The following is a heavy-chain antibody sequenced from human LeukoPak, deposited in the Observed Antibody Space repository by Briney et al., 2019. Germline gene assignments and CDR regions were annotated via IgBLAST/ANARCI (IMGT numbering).Heavy chain of an antibody. V-gene: IGHV3-23*01. D-gene: IGHD6-6*01. CDR3: ARVDGSSLSRARFDY. CDR2: ISGGGEFI. CDR1: GFTLSNYA. J-gene: IGHJ4*02. Sequence: GSLRLSCAASGFTLSNYAVNWVRQAPGKGLEWVSAISGGGEFIYYAESVKGRVTLSRDNSKSTVYLQMNSLRAEDTAIYSCARVDGSSLSRARFDYWGPDNLVTVSS.